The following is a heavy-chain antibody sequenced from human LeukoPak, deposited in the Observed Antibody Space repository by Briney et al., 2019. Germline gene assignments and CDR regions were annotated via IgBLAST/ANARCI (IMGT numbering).Heavy chain of an antibody. V-gene: IGHV5-51*01. CDR2: IYPGHSDT. Sequence: GESLKISCKGSGYSFSSYWIGWVRQMPGKGLEWMGIIYPGHSDTKYSPSFQGQVTMSADRFINTAYLQWSSLKASDTAIYYCARAPLDSSGNHWGVWLDPWGQGTLVTVSS. J-gene: IGHJ5*02. D-gene: IGHD3-22*01. CDR1: GYSFSSYW. CDR3: ARAPLDSSGNHWGVWLDP.